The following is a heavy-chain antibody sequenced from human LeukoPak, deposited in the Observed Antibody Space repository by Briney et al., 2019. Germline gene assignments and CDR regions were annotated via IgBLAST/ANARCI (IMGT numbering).Heavy chain of an antibody. V-gene: IGHV3-66*01. D-gene: IGHD5-18*01. CDR3: ARVGDTAMEFDY. CDR1: GFTVSSNY. CDR2: IYSGGST. J-gene: IGHJ4*02. Sequence: GGSLRLSCAASGFTVSSNYMNWVRQAPGKGLEWVSVIYSGGSTYYADSVKGRFTISRDNSKNTLYLQMNSLRAEDTAVYYCARVGDTAMEFDYWGQGTLVTVSS.